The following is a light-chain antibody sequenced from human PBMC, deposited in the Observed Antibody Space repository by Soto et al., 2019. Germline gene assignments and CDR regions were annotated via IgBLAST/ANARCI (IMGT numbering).Light chain of an antibody. CDR3: QQYGSSPWT. V-gene: IGKV3-20*01. J-gene: IGKJ1*01. CDR2: GAS. CDR1: QGIGDT. Sequence: EVVMTQSPATLSVSPGEGVTLSCRANQGIGDTLAWYQHKPGQAPRLLIYGASTRATDIPDRFSGSGSGTDFTLTISRLEPEDFALYHCQQYGSSPWTFGQGTKVDIK.